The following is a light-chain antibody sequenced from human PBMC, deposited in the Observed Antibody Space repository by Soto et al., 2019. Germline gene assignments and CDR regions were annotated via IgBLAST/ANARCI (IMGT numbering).Light chain of an antibody. CDR1: SSDVGAFNY. J-gene: IGLJ1*01. V-gene: IGLV2-14*03. Sequence: QSVLTQPASVSGSPGQAITISCSGTSSDVGAFNYVSWYQQHPGKAPKLMIYDVSNRPSGVSNRFSGSKSGNTASLTISGLRAEDEAAYYCNSHPSNNNYVFGNGTKVTVL. CDR3: NSHPSNNNYV. CDR2: DVS.